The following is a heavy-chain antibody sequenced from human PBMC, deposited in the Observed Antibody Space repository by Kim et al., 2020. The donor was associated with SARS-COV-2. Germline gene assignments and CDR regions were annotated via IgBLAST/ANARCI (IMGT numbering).Heavy chain of an antibody. D-gene: IGHD3-3*01. CDR3: ARGDFLSNWYYVDF. Sequence: SLKSRVTISVDRSRNQVSLKLNSVTAADTAVYYCARGDFLSNWYYVDFWGQGTLVTVSS. J-gene: IGHJ4*02. V-gene: IGHV4-30-2*01.